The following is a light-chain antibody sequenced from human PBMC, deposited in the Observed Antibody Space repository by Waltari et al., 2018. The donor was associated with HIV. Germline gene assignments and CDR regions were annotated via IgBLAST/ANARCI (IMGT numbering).Light chain of an antibody. Sequence: EAVMTQSPATLSVSPGETATLSWRASHGINNNLAWYQQKPGQAPRLLIFDTSARATGIPDRFSGSGSGTEFTLTISSLQSEDFAVYYCQQYDDWTVFGGGTKVDIK. J-gene: IGKJ4*01. CDR2: DTS. CDR3: QQYDDWTV. V-gene: IGKV3-15*01. CDR1: HGINNN.